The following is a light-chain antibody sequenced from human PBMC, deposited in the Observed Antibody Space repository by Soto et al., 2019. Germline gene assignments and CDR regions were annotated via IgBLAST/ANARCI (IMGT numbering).Light chain of an antibody. CDR1: QTISTW. V-gene: IGKV1-5*01. CDR3: QHYNSYSEA. J-gene: IGKJ1*01. Sequence: DIQMTQSPSTLSASVGDRVTITCRASQTISTWMAWYQQKVGKAPKVLISDAPSLESGVPSRFSGSGSGTEFTLTISSLQPDDFATYYCQHYNSYSEAFGQGTKVELK. CDR2: DAP.